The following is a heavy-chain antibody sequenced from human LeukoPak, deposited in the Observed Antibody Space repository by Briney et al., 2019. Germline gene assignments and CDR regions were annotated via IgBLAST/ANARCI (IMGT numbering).Heavy chain of an antibody. Sequence: ASVKVSCKASGYTFTSYGISWVRQAPGQGLEWMGWISAYNGNTNYAQKLQGRVTMTTDTSTSTAYMELRSLRSDDTAVYYCARDAGLGYCSSISCYLPDYWGQGTLVTVSS. CDR3: ARDAGLGYCSSISCYLPDY. V-gene: IGHV1-18*01. CDR2: ISAYNGNT. CDR1: GYTFTSYG. D-gene: IGHD2-2*01. J-gene: IGHJ4*02.